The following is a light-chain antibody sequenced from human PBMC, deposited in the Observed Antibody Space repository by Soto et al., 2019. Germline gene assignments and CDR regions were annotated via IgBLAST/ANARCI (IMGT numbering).Light chain of an antibody. CDR1: QSVFFN. V-gene: IGKV3-15*01. Sequence: EIVLTQSPATLSVSPGDRATLSCRASQSVFFNLAWYQQKPGQAPRLLIYGATIRATGIPARFSGSGSGTEFTLTIRSLQSEDFAVYCCQVYQNWLFAFGQGTNLEIK. CDR2: GAT. J-gene: IGKJ2*01. CDR3: QVYQNWLFA.